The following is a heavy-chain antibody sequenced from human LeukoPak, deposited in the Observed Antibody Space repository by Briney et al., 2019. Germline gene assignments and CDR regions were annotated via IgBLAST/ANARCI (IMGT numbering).Heavy chain of an antibody. D-gene: IGHD3-22*01. V-gene: IGHV3-64D*06. J-gene: IGHJ4*02. Sequence: GGSLRLSCSVSGFTFRSYAMHWVRQAPGKGLEYVSAISSNGGTTYYADSVKGRFTISRDNSKNTLYLQMSSLRVEDTAVYYCVRNYYDSSGYYLAGYWGQGTLVTDSS. CDR1: GFTFRSYA. CDR2: ISSNGGTT. CDR3: VRNYYDSSGYYLAGY.